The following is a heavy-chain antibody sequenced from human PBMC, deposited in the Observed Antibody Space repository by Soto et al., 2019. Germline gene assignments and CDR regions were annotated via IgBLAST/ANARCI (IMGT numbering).Heavy chain of an antibody. CDR3: ARSGWVPFALENGFDP. V-gene: IGHV4-30-2*01. CDR2: IYHSGKSVTT. Sequence: QVQLQESGSGLVKPSQTLSLTCAVSGRSISSGGYSWSWIRQPPGRGLQWIGYIYHSGKSVTTHYNPSLKSRVTISVDTSTNDFSLKLTSVTAADTAVYYCARSGWVPFALENGFDPWGQGTLVSVSS. CDR1: GRSISSGGYS. D-gene: IGHD1-1*01. J-gene: IGHJ5*02.